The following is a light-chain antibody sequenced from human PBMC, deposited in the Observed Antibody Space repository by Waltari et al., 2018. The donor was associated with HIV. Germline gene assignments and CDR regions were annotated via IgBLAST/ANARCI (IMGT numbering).Light chain of an antibody. CDR3: QQVNSNPIT. CDR2: AAS. CDR1: RGIRSY. V-gene: IGKV1-9*01. Sequence: DLQLTQYPSFLSASVGDTVTITCRASRGIRSYLDWYQQKPGKAPNLLIYAASTLQSGVPLRFSGSGSGTEFTLTISSLRPEDLATYYCQQVNSNPITFGQGTRLEI. J-gene: IGKJ5*01.